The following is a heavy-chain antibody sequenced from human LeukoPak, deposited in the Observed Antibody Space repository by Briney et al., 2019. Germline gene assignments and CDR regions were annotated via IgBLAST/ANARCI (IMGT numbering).Heavy chain of an antibody. D-gene: IGHD6-19*01. Sequence: SVRGRFTISRDNAKNSLYLQMNSLRAEDTAVYYCARVWYSSAPGGAFDIWGQGTMVTVSS. V-gene: IGHV3-11*04. J-gene: IGHJ3*02. CDR3: ARVWYSSAPGGAFDI.